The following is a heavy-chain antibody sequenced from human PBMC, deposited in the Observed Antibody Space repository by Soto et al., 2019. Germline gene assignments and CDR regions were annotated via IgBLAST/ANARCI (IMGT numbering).Heavy chain of an antibody. CDR2: IYYSGST. Sequence: SETLSLTCTVSGGSISSYYWSWIRQPPGKGLEWIGYIYYSGSTNYNPSLKSRVTISVDTSKNQFSLKLSSVTAADTAVYYCARRYGGSFDFWGQGTLVTVSS. CDR1: GGSISSYY. J-gene: IGHJ4*02. CDR3: ARRYGGSFDF. V-gene: IGHV4-59*08. D-gene: IGHD4-17*01.